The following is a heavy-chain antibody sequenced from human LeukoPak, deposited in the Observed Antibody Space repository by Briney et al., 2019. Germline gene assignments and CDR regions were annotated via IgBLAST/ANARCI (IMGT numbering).Heavy chain of an antibody. CDR1: GFTFNTYG. D-gene: IGHD3-10*01. Sequence: GGSLRLSCAVSGFTFNTYGMTWVRQAPGKGLEWVSSISGSDGSTYHADSVKGRFTISRDNSKNTLYLQMNSLRGEDTAVYYCAKNIGGLDYWGQGTLVTVSS. V-gene: IGHV3-23*01. CDR3: AKNIGGLDY. CDR2: ISGSDGST. J-gene: IGHJ4*02.